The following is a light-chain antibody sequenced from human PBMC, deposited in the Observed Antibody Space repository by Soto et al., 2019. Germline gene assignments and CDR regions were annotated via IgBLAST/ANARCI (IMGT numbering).Light chain of an antibody. CDR3: QQYGSPPRT. CDR2: GAS. J-gene: IGKJ2*01. Sequence: EIVLTQSPGTLSLSPGERATLSCRASQSVGSNYLAWYQQKPGQAPRLLIYGASSRATGIPARFSGSRSGTDFTLTISRLEPEEFAWDYCQQYGSPPRTFGQGTKLDIK. V-gene: IGKV3-20*01. CDR1: QSVGSNY.